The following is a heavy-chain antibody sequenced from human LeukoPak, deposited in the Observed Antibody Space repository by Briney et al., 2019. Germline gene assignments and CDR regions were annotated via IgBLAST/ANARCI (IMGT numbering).Heavy chain of an antibody. CDR1: GYTFTGYY. V-gene: IGHV1-2*02. J-gene: IGHJ1*01. D-gene: IGHD3-22*01. CDR3: ARGHYYYDSSG. Sequence: ASVKVSCKASGYTFTGYYMHWVRQAPGQGLEWMGWINPSSGGTNYAQKFQGRVTMTRDTSISTAYMELSRLRSDDTAVYYRARGHYYYDSSGWGQGTLVTVSS. CDR2: INPSSGGT.